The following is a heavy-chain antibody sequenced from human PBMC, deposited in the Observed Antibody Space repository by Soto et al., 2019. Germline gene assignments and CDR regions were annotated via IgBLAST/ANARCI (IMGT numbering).Heavy chain of an antibody. CDR3: ATGGAAGAVMGV. Sequence: EVQLVESGGGLVKPGGSLRLSCTASGLIFSNYGMNWVRQAAGKRPEWVSPISSGGEYIDYADSVKGRLTISRDNANNILYLQLTSLGVADTAVYYCATGGAAGAVMGVWGQGTTVTVSS. D-gene: IGHD6-13*01. J-gene: IGHJ6*02. V-gene: IGHV3-21*06. CDR2: ISSGGEYI. CDR1: GLIFSNYG.